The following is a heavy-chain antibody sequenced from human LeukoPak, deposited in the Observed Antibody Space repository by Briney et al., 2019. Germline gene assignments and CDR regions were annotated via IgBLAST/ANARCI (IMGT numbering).Heavy chain of an antibody. Sequence: SETLSLTCTVSGGSISSSSYYWGWIRQPPGKGLEWIASIYYTGSTYYNPSLKSRVTISVDTSKNQFSLKLSSVTAADTAVYYCSRRFDPWGQGTLVTVSS. J-gene: IGHJ5*02. V-gene: IGHV4-39*07. CDR3: SRRFDP. CDR2: IYYTGST. CDR1: GGSISSSSYY.